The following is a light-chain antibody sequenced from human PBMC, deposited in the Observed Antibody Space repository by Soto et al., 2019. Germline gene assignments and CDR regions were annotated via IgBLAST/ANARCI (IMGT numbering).Light chain of an antibody. Sequence: QSVLTQPRSVSGSPGQSVTISCTGTSSDVGAYNYVSWYQHDPGKAPKVMIYDVSERPSGVPDRFSGSKSDNKASLTISGLQAEDEADYYCCSYAGSYSWVFGGGTKVTVL. CDR3: CSYAGSYSWV. J-gene: IGLJ3*02. CDR2: DVS. CDR1: SSDVGAYNY. V-gene: IGLV2-11*01.